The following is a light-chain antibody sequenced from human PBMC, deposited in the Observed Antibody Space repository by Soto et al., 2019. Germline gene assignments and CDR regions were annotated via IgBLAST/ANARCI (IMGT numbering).Light chain of an antibody. CDR1: QGISSY. V-gene: IGKV1-9*01. Sequence: DIQLTQSPSFLSASVGDRVTITCRASQGISSYLAWYQQKPGKAPKLLIYATSPVQSGVPSRFSGSGSGTEFTLTISSLQPEDFATYYCQQLNSYVGAFGPGTRVDIK. J-gene: IGKJ3*01. CDR3: QQLNSYVGA. CDR2: ATS.